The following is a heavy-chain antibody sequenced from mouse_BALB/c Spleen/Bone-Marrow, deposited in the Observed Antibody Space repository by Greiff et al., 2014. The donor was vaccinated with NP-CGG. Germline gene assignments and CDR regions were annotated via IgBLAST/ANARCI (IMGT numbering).Heavy chain of an antibody. CDR2: ISSGGGST. CDR1: GFAFSSYD. J-gene: IGHJ3*01. Sequence: DVQLVESGGGLVKPGGSLKLSCAASGFAFSSYDMSWVRQTPGKRLEWVAYISSGGGSTYYPDTVKGRFTISRDNAKNTLYLQMSSLKSEDTAMYYCARQSRAWFAYWGQGTLVTVSA. CDR3: ARQSRAWFAY. D-gene: IGHD1-1*01. V-gene: IGHV5-12-1*01.